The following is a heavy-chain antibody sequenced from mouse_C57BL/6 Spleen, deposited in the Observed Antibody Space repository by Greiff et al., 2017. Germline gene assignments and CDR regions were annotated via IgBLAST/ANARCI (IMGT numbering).Heavy chain of an antibody. V-gene: IGHV2-6*03. D-gene: IGHD3-3*01. Sequence: QVQLKESGPGLVAPSQSLSITCTVSGFSLTSYGVHWVRQPPGKGLEWLVVIWGDGSTTYNSALKSRLSISKDNSNSQVFLKMNSLQTDDTAMYYCAREGPLYYAMDYWGQGTSVTVSA. CDR3: AREGPLYYAMDY. CDR1: GFSLTSYG. J-gene: IGHJ4*01. CDR2: IWGDGST.